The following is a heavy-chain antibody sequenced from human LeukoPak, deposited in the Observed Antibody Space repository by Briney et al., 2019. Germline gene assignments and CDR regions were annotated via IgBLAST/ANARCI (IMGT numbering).Heavy chain of an antibody. CDR1: GFTVSSNY. Sequence: GGSLRLSCAASGFTVSSNYMSWVRQAPGKGLEWVSIIYSGGSTFYADSVKGRFTISRDNSKNTLYLQMNSLRAEDTAVYYCAREGKSGWYDYWGQGTLVTVSS. V-gene: IGHV3-53*01. CDR3: AREGKSGWYDY. CDR2: IYSGGST. J-gene: IGHJ4*02. D-gene: IGHD6-19*01.